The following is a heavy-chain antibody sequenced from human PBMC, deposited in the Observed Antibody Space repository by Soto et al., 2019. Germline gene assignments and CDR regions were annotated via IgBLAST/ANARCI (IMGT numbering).Heavy chain of an antibody. D-gene: IGHD2-21*01. V-gene: IGHV1-69*01. J-gene: IGHJ2*01. CDR1: GGSFRTYA. Sequence: QGQLVQTGAEVKKPGSSVKVSCNASGGSFRTYAINWVRQAPGQGLESMGGIIPMLAAPTYAQKFQGRLTITADESTTSVYMELRSLTSEDTAVYYCSRVGPPSPSVIWFFDLWGRGTLVTVSS. CDR3: SRVGPPSPSVIWFFDL. CDR2: IIPMLAAP.